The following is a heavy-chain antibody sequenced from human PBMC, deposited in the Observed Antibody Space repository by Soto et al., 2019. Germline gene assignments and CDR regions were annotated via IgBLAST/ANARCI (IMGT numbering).Heavy chain of an antibody. CDR2: ISWDGGST. Sequence: GGSLRLSCAASGFTFDDYAMHWVRQAPGKGLEWVSLISWDGGSTYYADSVKGRFTISRDNSKNSLYLQMNSLRAEDTALYYCAKDRGYCSGGSCYCFDYWGQGTLVTSPQ. V-gene: IGHV3-43D*04. CDR3: AKDRGYCSGGSCYCFDY. CDR1: GFTFDDYA. J-gene: IGHJ4*02. D-gene: IGHD2-15*01.